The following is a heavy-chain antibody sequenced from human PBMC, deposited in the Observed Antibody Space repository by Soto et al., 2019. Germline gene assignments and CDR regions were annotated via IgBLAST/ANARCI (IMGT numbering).Heavy chain of an antibody. CDR1: GGSISSYY. CDR3: ARYRFLEGFDP. V-gene: IGHV4-59*01. Sequence: SETLSLTCTVSGGSISSYYWSWIRQPPGKGLEWIGYIYYSGSTNYNPSLKSRVTISVDTSKNQFSLKLSSVTAADTAVYYCARYRFLEGFDPWGQGTLVTVSS. J-gene: IGHJ5*02. CDR2: IYYSGST. D-gene: IGHD3-3*01.